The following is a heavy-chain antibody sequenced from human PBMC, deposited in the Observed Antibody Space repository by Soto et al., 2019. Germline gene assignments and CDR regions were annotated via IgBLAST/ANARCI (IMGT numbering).Heavy chain of an antibody. J-gene: IGHJ4*02. CDR1: GFTFSSYG. D-gene: IGHD2-15*01. CDR2: IWYDGSNK. CDR3: ARDRREIGYCSGGSCYPGFDY. Sequence: VQLVESGGGVVQPGRSLRLSCAASGFTFSSYGMHWVRQAPGKGLEWVAVIWYDGSNKYYADSVKGRFTISRDNSKNTLYLQMNSLRAEDTAVYYCARDRREIGYCSGGSCYPGFDYWGQGTLVTVSS. V-gene: IGHV3-33*01.